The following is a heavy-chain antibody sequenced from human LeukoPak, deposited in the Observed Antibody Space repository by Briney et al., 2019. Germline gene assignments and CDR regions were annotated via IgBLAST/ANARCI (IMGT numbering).Heavy chain of an antibody. CDR3: ARGLITMVRGVIMAGYYFDY. CDR1: GGSFSGYY. J-gene: IGHJ4*02. CDR2: INHSGST. Sequence: SETLSLTCAVYGGSFSGYYWSWIRQPPGKGLEWIGEINHSGSTNYNPSLKSRVTISVDTSKNQFPLKLSSVTAADTAVYYCARGLITMVRGVIMAGYYFDYWGQGTLVTVSS. D-gene: IGHD3-10*01. V-gene: IGHV4-34*01.